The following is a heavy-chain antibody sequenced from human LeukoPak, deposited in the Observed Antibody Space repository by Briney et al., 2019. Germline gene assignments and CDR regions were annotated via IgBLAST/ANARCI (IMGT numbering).Heavy chain of an antibody. J-gene: IGHJ4*02. Sequence: SETLSLTCNVSGGFVSSHFWTWLRQPPGKGLEWIGYLYHGGSTNYSPSLRSRVTISVDMSKNQFSLKLNSVTAADTAIYYCARGVMAAAGTYFDSWGQGTLVTVSS. D-gene: IGHD6-13*01. CDR2: LYHGGST. V-gene: IGHV4-59*02. CDR3: ARGVMAAAGTYFDS. CDR1: GGFVSSHF.